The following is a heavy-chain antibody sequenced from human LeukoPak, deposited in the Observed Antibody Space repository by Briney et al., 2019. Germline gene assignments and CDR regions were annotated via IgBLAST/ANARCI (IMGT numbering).Heavy chain of an antibody. CDR3: ARHSQRWYYATGYSSGWYDY. V-gene: IGHV4-39*07. CDR1: GGSISSSSYY. D-gene: IGHD6-19*01. J-gene: IGHJ4*02. Sequence: PSETLSLTCTVSGGSISSSSYYWGWIRQPPGKGLEWIGEINHSGSTNYNPSLKSRVTISVDTSKNQFSLKLSSVTAADTAVYYCARHSQRWYYATGYSSGWYDYWGQGTLVTVSS. CDR2: INHSGST.